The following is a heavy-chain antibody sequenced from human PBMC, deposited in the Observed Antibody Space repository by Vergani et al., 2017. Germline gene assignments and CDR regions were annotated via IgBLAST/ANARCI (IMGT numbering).Heavy chain of an antibody. J-gene: IGHJ5*02. V-gene: IGHV3-23*04. D-gene: IGHD6-13*01. CDR1: GFTFNSYV. CDR2: ITSSGDRT. Sequence: EVQLVESGGGLVQPGRSLRLSCAGSGFTFNSYVMSWVRQTPGQGLGWVSAITSSGDRTYYADSVKGRFTISRDNSKDTLFLQMNSLRAGDTAVYFCAKAPQGYIAAAGTPLDLWGQGTLVTVSS. CDR3: AKAPQGYIAAAGTPLDL.